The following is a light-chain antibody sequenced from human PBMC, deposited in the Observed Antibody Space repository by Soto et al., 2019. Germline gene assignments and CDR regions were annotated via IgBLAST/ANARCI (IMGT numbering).Light chain of an antibody. V-gene: IGKV1-39*01. CDR2: VAS. J-gene: IGKJ4*01. Sequence: DIPMTQSPSSLSASVGDRVTITCRASQNINRYLNWYQQKPGKAPKVLILVASSLESGVPSRFRGSGSGTDFTLTISSLQPEDFATYYCQQSYSARITFGGGTKVEIK. CDR3: QQSYSARIT. CDR1: QNINRY.